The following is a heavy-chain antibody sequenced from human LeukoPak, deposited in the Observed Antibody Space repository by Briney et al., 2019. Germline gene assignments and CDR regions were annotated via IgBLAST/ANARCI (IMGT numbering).Heavy chain of an antibody. CDR3: ARYSGSYGVVN. Sequence: GGSLRLSCAASGFTFSTYWMSWVRQAPGKGLEWVANIKEDGSAKHYVDSVRGRFTISRDNAKNSLYLQMDTLRAEDTAVYYCARYSGSYGVVNWGQGTLVTVPS. J-gene: IGHJ4*02. V-gene: IGHV3-7*04. D-gene: IGHD1-26*01. CDR2: IKEDGSAK. CDR1: GFTFSTYW.